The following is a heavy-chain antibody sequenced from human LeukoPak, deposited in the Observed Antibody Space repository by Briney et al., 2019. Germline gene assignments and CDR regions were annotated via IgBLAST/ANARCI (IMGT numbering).Heavy chain of an antibody. V-gene: IGHV3-23*01. D-gene: IGHD3-16*01. CDR1: GFTFSSYT. CDR3: AKDGGLWVSAPWGAS. CDR2: ITTGGPNT. Sequence: GGSLRLSCTASGFTFSSYTMSWVRQAPGKGLRWVSTITTGGPNTYYADSVKGRFTVSRDDSKNTLYLQMNSLRAEDTAVYYCAKDGGLWVSAPWGASWGRGTLVTVSS. J-gene: IGHJ5*02.